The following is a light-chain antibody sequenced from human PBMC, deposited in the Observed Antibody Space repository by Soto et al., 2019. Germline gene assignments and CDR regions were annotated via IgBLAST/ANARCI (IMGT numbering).Light chain of an antibody. CDR2: GAS. CDR1: QSFSSN. CDR3: QQYNNWPPT. V-gene: IGKV3-15*01. J-gene: IGKJ1*01. Sequence: EIVMTQSPATLSVSPGERATLSCRASQSFSSNLAWYQQKPGQAPRLLIYGASTRATDIPARFSGSGSGTEFTLTISSRQSEDFAVYYCQQYNNWPPTFGQGTKVEIK.